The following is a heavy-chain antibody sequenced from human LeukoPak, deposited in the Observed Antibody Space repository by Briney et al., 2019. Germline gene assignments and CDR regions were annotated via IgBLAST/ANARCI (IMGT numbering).Heavy chain of an antibody. Sequence: GGSLRLSCAASGFTFSSHGMHWVRQAPGKGLEWVAFIRFDGSNKEYADSVKGRFIISRDNSKNTMYLQMNSVRAEDTAVYFCVSLGYSSSSVRYWGQGTLVTVSS. CDR2: IRFDGSNK. D-gene: IGHD6-6*01. J-gene: IGHJ4*02. CDR1: GFTFSSHG. V-gene: IGHV3-30*02. CDR3: VSLGYSSSSVRY.